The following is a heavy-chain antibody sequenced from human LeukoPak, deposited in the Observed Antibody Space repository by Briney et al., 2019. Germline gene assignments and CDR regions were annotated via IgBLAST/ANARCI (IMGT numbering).Heavy chain of an antibody. V-gene: IGHV4-34*01. J-gene: IGHJ4*02. CDR3: ARGPDYGNYVFDY. Sequence: KPSETLSPTCAVYGGSFSGYYWSWIRQPPGKGLEWIGEINHSGITNSNPSLKSRVTISVDTSRNHFSLNLRSVTAADTAVFYCARGPDYGNYVFDYWGQGTLVTVSS. CDR1: GGSFSGYY. D-gene: IGHD4-11*01. CDR2: INHSGIT.